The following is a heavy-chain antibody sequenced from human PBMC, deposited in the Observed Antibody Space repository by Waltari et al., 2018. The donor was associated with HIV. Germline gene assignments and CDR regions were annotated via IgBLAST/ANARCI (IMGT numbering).Heavy chain of an antibody. CDR2: IIYSSRHI. V-gene: IGHV3-21*01. J-gene: IGHJ4*02. D-gene: IGHD5-12*01. CDR1: GFTFSSYT. CDR3: ARYGGYSGPTLDY. Sequence: EVQLVESGGGLVNPGGSLRLSCAASGFTFSSYTMNWVRQATGKGLEWVSSIIYSSRHIYYADSLKGRFTISRDNAKNSLYLQMNSLRAEDTAVYYCARYGGYSGPTLDYWGQGTLVTVSS.